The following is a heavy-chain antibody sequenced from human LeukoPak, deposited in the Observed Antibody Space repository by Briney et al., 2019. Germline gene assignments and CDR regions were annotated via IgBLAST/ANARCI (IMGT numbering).Heavy chain of an antibody. J-gene: IGHJ6*03. V-gene: IGHV1-8*01. D-gene: IGHD3-3*01. CDR3: ARVWVRFLEWLLLPLYYYYYYMDV. Sequence: ASVKVSCKASGYTFTSYDINWVRQATGQGLEWMGWMNPNSGNTGYAQKFQGRVTMTRNTSISTAYMELSSLRSEDTAVYYCARVWVRFLEWLLLPLYYYYYYMDVWGKGTTVTVSS. CDR2: MNPNSGNT. CDR1: GYTFTSYD.